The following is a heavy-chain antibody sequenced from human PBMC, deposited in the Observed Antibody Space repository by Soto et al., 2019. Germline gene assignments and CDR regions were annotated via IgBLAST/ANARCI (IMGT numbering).Heavy chain of an antibody. V-gene: IGHV1-69*06. Sequence: SVKVSCKASGGTFSSYAISWVRQAPGQGLEWMGGIIPIFGTANYAQKFQGRVTITADKSTSTAYMELSSLRSEDTAAYYCATIYYYDSSGYRWFDYWGQGTLVTVSS. D-gene: IGHD3-22*01. CDR1: GGTFSSYA. J-gene: IGHJ4*02. CDR3: ATIYYYDSSGYRWFDY. CDR2: IIPIFGTA.